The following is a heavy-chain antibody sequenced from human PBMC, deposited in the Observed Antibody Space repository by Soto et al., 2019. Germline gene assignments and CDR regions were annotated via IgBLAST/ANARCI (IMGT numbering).Heavy chain of an antibody. CDR2: IYYSGST. J-gene: IGHJ5*02. Sequence: SETLSLTCTVSGGSISSGDYYWSWIRQPPGKGLEWIGYIYYSGSTYYNPSLKSRVTISVDTSKNQFSLKLSSVTAADTAVYYCAGILGYCSSTSCYHPWGQGALVTVSS. CDR3: AGILGYCSSTSCYHP. CDR1: GGSISSGDYY. D-gene: IGHD2-2*01. V-gene: IGHV4-30-4*01.